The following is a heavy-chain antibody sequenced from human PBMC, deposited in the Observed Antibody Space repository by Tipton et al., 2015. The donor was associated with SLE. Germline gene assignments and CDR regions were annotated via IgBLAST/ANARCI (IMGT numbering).Heavy chain of an antibody. CDR3: ARAARGSSASGFDI. CDR2: ITIGGSTI. Sequence: SLRLSCAASGFAFSNYAMNWVRQAPGKGLEWISYITIGGSTIYYTDSAKGRFTISRDNAKNSLYLQMNSLTAEDTAIYYCARAARGSSASGFDIRGQGTMVTVSS. D-gene: IGHD6-6*01. V-gene: IGHV3-48*03. CDR1: GFAFSNYA. J-gene: IGHJ3*02.